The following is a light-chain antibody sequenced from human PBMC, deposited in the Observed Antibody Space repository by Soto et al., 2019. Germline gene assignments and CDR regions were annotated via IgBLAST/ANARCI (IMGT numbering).Light chain of an antibody. CDR2: EVS. J-gene: IGLJ2*01. V-gene: IGLV2-8*01. CDR3: NSYAGTDSNTVI. Sequence: QSVLTQPPSASGSPGQSVTISCSGTSSDVGAYNYVSWFQQHPGKAPRLMIYEVSKRPSGVPDRFSGSKSGNTASLTVSGLRAEDEADYYCNSYAGTDSNTVIFGGGTKLTVL. CDR1: SSDVGAYNY.